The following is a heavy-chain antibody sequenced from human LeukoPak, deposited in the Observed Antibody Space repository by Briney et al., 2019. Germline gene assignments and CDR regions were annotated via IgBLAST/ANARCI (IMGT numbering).Heavy chain of an antibody. Sequence: GGSLRLSCAASGFTFNSYSMNWVRQAPGKGLEWVSSISSSSSYIYYADSVKGRFTISRDNAKNSLYLQMNSLRAEDTAVYYCARALEYYYGSGSYYSQPYYYYMDVWGKGTTVTVSS. CDR2: ISSSSSYI. V-gene: IGHV3-21*01. CDR1: GFTFNSYS. J-gene: IGHJ6*03. CDR3: ARALEYYYGSGSYYSQPYYYYMDV. D-gene: IGHD3-10*01.